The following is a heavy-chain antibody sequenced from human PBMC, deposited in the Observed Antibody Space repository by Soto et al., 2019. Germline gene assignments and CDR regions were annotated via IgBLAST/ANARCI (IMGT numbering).Heavy chain of an antibody. CDR2: INPKSGGT. V-gene: IGHV1-2*02. Sequence: QVQLVQSGAEVKKSGASVKVSCKASGYTFTGYYMHWVRQAPGQGLEWMGWINPKSGGTNYAQKFQGRVTMTRDTSTSTAYRELSRLRSDDTAVYYCARDRELYSSGWYGWWYFDLWGRGTLVTVSS. J-gene: IGHJ2*01. CDR1: GYTFTGYY. D-gene: IGHD6-19*01. CDR3: ARDRELYSSGWYGWWYFDL.